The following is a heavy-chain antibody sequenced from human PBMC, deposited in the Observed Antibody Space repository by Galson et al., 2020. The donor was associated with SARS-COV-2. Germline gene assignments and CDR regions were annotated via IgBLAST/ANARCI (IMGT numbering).Heavy chain of an antibody. V-gene: IGHV3-30*04. D-gene: IGHD6-19*01. CDR1: GFTFSSYA. CDR3: ARDSKQWTREELDY. Sequence: GGSLRLSCAASGFTFSSYAMHWVRQAPGKGLEWVAVISYDGSNKYYADSVKGRFTISRDNSKNTLYLQMNSLRAEDTAVYYCARDSKQWTREELDYWGQGTLVTVSS. J-gene: IGHJ4*02. CDR2: ISYDGSNK.